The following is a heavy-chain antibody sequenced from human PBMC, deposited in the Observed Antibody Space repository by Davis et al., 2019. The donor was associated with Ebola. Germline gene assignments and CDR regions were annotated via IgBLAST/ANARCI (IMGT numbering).Heavy chain of an antibody. CDR1: GFTFSTYP. CDR3: AKDSGYYYDSSGYYFDY. Sequence: GGSLRLSCSASGFTFSTYPIHWVRQAPGKGLEWVGVTSYEGSNKYYADSVKGRFTISRDNSKNTLYLQMNSLRAEDTAVYYCAKDSGYYYDSSGYYFDYWGQGTLVTVSS. D-gene: IGHD3-22*01. J-gene: IGHJ4*02. V-gene: IGHV3-30*04. CDR2: TSYEGSNK.